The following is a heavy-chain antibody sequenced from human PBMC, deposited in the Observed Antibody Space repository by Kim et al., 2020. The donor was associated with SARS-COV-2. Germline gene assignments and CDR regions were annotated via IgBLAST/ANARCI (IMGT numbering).Heavy chain of an antibody. CDR2: IRSKANSYAT. CDR1: GFTFSGSA. D-gene: IGHD3-3*01. CDR3: TRRFLESHDY. J-gene: IGHJ4*02. Sequence: GGSLRLSCAASGFTFSGSAMHWVRQASGKGLEWVGRIRSKANSYATAYAASVKGRFTISRDDSKNTAYLQMNSLKTEDTAVYYCTRRFLESHDYWGQGTLVTVSS. V-gene: IGHV3-73*01.